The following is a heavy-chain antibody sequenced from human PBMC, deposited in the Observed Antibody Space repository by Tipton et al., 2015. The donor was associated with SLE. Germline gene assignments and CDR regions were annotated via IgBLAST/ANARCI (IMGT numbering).Heavy chain of an antibody. Sequence: TLSLTCAVSGGSFSSYYWIWIRQPPGKGLEWIGDINHSGSTNYNPSLKSRVTISVDTSKNQFSLRLSSVTAADTAVYYCARAPGLERSYYYYYYMDVWGKGTTVTVSS. CDR2: INHSGST. CDR3: ARAPGLERSYYYYYYMDV. J-gene: IGHJ6*03. V-gene: IGHV4-34*01. D-gene: IGHD1-1*01. CDR1: GGSFSSYY.